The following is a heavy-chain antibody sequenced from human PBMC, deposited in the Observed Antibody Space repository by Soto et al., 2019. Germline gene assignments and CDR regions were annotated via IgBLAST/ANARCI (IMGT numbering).Heavy chain of an antibody. CDR2: IDPSDSYT. CDR3: ARLGHYGDHIYDY. Sequence: PGASLKISCKGSGYSFTSYWISWVRQMPGKGLEWMGRIDPSDSYTNYSPSFQGHVTISADKSISTAYLQWNSLKASDTAMYYCARLGHYGDHIYDYWGQGTLVTVSS. V-gene: IGHV5-10-1*01. CDR1: GYSFTSYW. D-gene: IGHD4-17*01. J-gene: IGHJ4*02.